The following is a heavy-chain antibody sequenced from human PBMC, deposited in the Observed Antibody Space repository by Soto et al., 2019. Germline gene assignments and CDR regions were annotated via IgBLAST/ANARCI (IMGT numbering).Heavy chain of an antibody. CDR2: ISAYNGNT. CDR3: AGDWAATGPFDY. J-gene: IGHJ4*02. D-gene: IGHD6-13*01. Sequence: QVQLVQSGAEVKKPGASVKVSCKASGYTFTSYGISWVRQAPGQVLEWMGWISAYNGNTNYAKKLQCRVTITTKTSTSTAYMEMRSLRSDDTAVYYCAGDWAATGPFDYWGQGTLVTVSS. CDR1: GYTFTSYG. V-gene: IGHV1-18*01.